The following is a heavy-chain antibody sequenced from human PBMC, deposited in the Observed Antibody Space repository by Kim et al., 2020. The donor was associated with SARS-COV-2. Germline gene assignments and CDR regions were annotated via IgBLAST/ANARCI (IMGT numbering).Heavy chain of an antibody. Sequence: YNPSLQSPVNISVDTSKNQFSLRLTSVSAADTAVYFCARHGQTIAVADFWGQGTLVIVSS. D-gene: IGHD6-19*01. J-gene: IGHJ1*01. CDR3: ARHGQTIAVADF. V-gene: IGHV4-59*08.